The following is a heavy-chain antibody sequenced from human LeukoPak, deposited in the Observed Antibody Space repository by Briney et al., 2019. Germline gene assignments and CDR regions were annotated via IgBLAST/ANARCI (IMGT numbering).Heavy chain of an antibody. J-gene: IGHJ3*02. V-gene: IGHV1-2*02. CDR3: ARDGTSGWYATDGFDI. Sequence: ASVKVSCKASGYTFTGYYMHWVRQAPGQGLEWMGWINPNSGGTNYAQKFQGRVTMTRDTSISTAYMELSRLRSEDTAVYYCARDGTSGWYATDGFDIWGQGTMVTVSS. D-gene: IGHD6-19*01. CDR2: INPNSGGT. CDR1: GYTFTGYY.